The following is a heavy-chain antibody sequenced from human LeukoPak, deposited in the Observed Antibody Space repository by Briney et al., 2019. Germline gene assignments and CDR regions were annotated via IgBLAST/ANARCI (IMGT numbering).Heavy chain of an antibody. Sequence: SETLSLTCTVSGGSISSSSYYWGWIRQPPGKGLEWIGSIYYSGSTYYNPSLKSRVTISVDTSKNQFSLKLSSVTAADTAVYYCARNSSLNDYWGQGTLVTVSS. CDR3: ARNSSLNDY. CDR2: IYYSGST. CDR1: GGSISSSSYY. D-gene: IGHD3-22*01. V-gene: IGHV4-39*01. J-gene: IGHJ4*02.